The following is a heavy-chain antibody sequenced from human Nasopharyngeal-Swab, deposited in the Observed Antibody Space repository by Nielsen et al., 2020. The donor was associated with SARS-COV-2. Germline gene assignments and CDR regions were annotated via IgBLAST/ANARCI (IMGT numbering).Heavy chain of an antibody. Sequence: SETLSLTCAVYGGSFSRYYWSWIRQPPGKGLEWIGYIYYSGNTNYNPSLKSRVTISVDTSKNQFSLKLSSVTAADTAVYYCARGTITFGGVIVSNWFDPWGQGTLVTVSS. CDR3: ARGTITFGGVIVSNWFDP. CDR1: GGSFSRYY. V-gene: IGHV4-59*01. D-gene: IGHD3-16*02. CDR2: IYYSGNT. J-gene: IGHJ5*02.